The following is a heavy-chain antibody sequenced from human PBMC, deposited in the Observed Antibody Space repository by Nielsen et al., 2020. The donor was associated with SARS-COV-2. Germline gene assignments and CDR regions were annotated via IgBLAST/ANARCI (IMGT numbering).Heavy chain of an antibody. CDR2: ISWNSGSI. J-gene: IGHJ4*02. V-gene: IGHV3-9*01. Sequence: GGSLRLSCAASGFTFDDYAMHWVRQAPGKGLEWVSGISWNSGSIGYADSVKGRFTISRDVTENSLYLQMNNLRAEDTAMYYCSRDLHDYWGQGTLVTVSS. CDR3: SRDLHDY. CDR1: GFTFDDYA.